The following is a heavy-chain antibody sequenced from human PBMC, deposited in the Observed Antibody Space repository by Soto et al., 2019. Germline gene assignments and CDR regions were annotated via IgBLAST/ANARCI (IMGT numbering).Heavy chain of an antibody. CDR3: AKGIQLWSPGGYYYGMDV. CDR2: ISGSGGST. J-gene: IGHJ6*02. Sequence: GGSLRLSCAASGFTFSSYAMSWVRQAPGKGLEWVSAISGSGGSTYYADSVKGRFTISRDNSKNTLYLQMNSLRAEDTAVYYCAKGIQLWSPGGYYYGMDVWGQGTTVTVSS. V-gene: IGHV3-23*01. D-gene: IGHD5-18*01. CDR1: GFTFSSYA.